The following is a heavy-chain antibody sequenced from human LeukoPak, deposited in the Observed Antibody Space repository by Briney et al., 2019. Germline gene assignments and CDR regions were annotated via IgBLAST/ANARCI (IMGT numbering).Heavy chain of an antibody. CDR1: GFTFSSYW. Sequence: GGSLSLSCAAPGFTFSSYWMSWVGRAQGKGRGGGANIKKEGREKYYVDSVKGRFTISRDNAKNSLYLQMNSLRAEDTAVYYCARDLSCSSTSCYREEGAFDIWGQGTMVTVSS. J-gene: IGHJ3*02. CDR3: ARDLSCSSTSCYREEGAFDI. D-gene: IGHD2-2*02. V-gene: IGHV3-7*01. CDR2: IKKEGREK.